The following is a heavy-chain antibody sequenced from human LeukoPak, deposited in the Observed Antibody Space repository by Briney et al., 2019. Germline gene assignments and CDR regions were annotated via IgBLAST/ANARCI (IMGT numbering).Heavy chain of an antibody. CDR2: MNPNSGNT. D-gene: IGHD3-10*01. CDR3: SMYYYGSGSYYNDE. V-gene: IGHV1-8*01. Sequence: ASVKVSCKASGYTFTSYDINWVRQATGQGLEWMGWMNPNSGNTGYAQKFQGRVTMTRNTSISTAYMELSSLRSEDTAVYYCSMYYYGSGSYYNDEWGQGTLVTVSS. CDR1: GYTFTSYD. J-gene: IGHJ4*02.